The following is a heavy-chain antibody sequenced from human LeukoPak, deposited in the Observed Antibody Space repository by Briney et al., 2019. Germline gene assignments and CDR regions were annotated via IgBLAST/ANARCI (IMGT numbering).Heavy chain of an antibody. CDR2: ISSSSSYI. Sequence: VGSLRLSCAASGFTFSSYSMNWVRQAPGKGLEWVSSISSSSSYIYYADSVKGRFTISRDNAKNSLYLQMNSLRAEDTAVYYCARVIAAAAPMFDPWGQGTLVTVSS. CDR1: GFTFSSYS. J-gene: IGHJ5*02. V-gene: IGHV3-21*01. CDR3: ARVIAAAAPMFDP. D-gene: IGHD6-13*01.